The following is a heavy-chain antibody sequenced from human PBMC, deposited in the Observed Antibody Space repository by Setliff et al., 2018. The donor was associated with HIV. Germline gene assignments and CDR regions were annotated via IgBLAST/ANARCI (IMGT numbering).Heavy chain of an antibody. V-gene: IGHV4-61*09. CDR2: IYTNGYT. J-gene: IGHJ3*01. Sequence: PSETLSLTCSVSGGSISSGSYYWTWIRQPAGKGPEWIGHIYTNGYTNYNPSLKSRFTISVDTSKNQFSLRLTSVTAADTAVYYCARAPPGIQNDSFDVWGQGTMVTVSS. CDR1: GGSISSGSYY. CDR3: ARAPPGIQNDSFDV.